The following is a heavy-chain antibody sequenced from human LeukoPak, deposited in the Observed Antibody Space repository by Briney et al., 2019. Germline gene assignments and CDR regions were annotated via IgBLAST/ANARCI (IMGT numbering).Heavy chain of an antibody. Sequence: SETLSLTCTVSGGSISSYYWSWIRQPAGKGLEWIGRIYTSGSTNYNPSLKSRVTMSVDTSKNQFSLKLSSVTAADTAVYYCARGNYDFWSGYSDENWFDPWAREPWSPSPQ. CDR2: IYTSGST. CDR3: ARGNYDFWSGYSDENWFDP. V-gene: IGHV4-4*07. D-gene: IGHD3-3*01. J-gene: IGHJ5*02. CDR1: GGSISSYY.